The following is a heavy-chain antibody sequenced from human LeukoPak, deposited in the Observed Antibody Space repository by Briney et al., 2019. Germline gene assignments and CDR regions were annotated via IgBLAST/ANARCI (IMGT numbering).Heavy chain of an antibody. D-gene: IGHD3-3*01. J-gene: IGHJ3*02. CDR3: ARVGLGITIFGVVKNAFDI. V-gene: IGHV3-7*01. Sequence: PGGSLRLSCAASGFTVSSTYMSWVRQAPGKGLEWVANIKQDGSEKYYVDSVKGRFTISRDNAKNSLYLQMNSLRAEDTAVYYCARVGLGITIFGVVKNAFDIWGQGTMVTVSS. CDR2: IKQDGSEK. CDR1: GFTVSSTY.